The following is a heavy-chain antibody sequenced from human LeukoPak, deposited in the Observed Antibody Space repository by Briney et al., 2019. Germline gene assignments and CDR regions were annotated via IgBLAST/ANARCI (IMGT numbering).Heavy chain of an antibody. V-gene: IGHV3-9*01. CDR3: AKDIGAGDTAMVLDAFDI. CDR1: GFTFDDYA. D-gene: IGHD5-18*01. CDR2: ISWNSGSI. Sequence: PGGSLRLSCAASGFTFDDYAMHWVRQAPGKGLEWVSGISWNSGSIGYADSVKGRFTISRDNAKSSLYLQMNSLRAEDTALYYCAKDIGAGDTAMVLDAFDIWGQGTMVTVSS. J-gene: IGHJ3*02.